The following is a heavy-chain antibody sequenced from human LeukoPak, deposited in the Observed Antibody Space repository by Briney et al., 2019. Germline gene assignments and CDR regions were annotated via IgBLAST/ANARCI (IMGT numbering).Heavy chain of an antibody. CDR2: IRHDGSNR. CDR3: GKGRGWSFYY. Sequence: QPGGSLRLSCAASGFRFNNYAMHWVRQAPGKGREWVAFIRHDGSNRYYSDSEKGRFTIYRDNSKTTLYVQMNSLRTEEQSVYYWGKGRGWSFYYWGQGTLVTVSS. CDR1: GFRFNNYA. D-gene: IGHD3-10*01. V-gene: IGHV3-30*02. J-gene: IGHJ4*02.